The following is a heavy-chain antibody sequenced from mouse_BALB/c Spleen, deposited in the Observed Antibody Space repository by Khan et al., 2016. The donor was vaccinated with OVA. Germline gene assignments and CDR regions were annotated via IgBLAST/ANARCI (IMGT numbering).Heavy chain of an antibody. J-gene: IGHJ1*01. Sequence: QIQLVQSGPELKKPGETVKISCKASGYTFTNYGMNWVKQAPGKGLKWMGWINTYTGEPTYADDFKGRFVFSLETSASTAYLQISNLKNEDMTTDFCARISSDWYSDVWGAGTTVTVSS. CDR1: GYTFTNYG. CDR3: ARISSDWYSDV. CDR2: INTYTGEP. D-gene: IGHD6-2*01. V-gene: IGHV9-1*02.